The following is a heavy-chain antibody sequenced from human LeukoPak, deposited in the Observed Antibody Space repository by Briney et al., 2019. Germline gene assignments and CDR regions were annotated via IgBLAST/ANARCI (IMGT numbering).Heavy chain of an antibody. CDR2: ISAYNGNT. V-gene: IGHV1-18*01. Sequence: ASAKVSCKASGYTFTSYGISWVRQAPGQGLEWMGWISAYNGNTNYAQKLQGRVTMTTDTSTSTAYMELRSLRSDDTAVYYCARDWTTPGYSGYDLGWFDPWGQGTLVTVSS. J-gene: IGHJ5*02. CDR1: GYTFTSYG. CDR3: ARDWTTPGYSGYDLGWFDP. D-gene: IGHD5-12*01.